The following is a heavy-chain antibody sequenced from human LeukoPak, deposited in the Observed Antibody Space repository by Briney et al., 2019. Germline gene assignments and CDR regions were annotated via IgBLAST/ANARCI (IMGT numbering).Heavy chain of an antibody. D-gene: IGHD1/OR15-1a*01. J-gene: IGHJ4*02. CDR1: EYSFTTHW. CDR2: IFPGDSDT. CDR3: ATSESQTRFDY. V-gene: IGHV5-51*01. Sequence: GESLKISCKASEYSFTTHWIGWVRQMPGKGLDWMGIIFPGDSDTTYSPSFQGQVTISADKSTSTAYLQWNSLKASDTAIYYCATSESQTRFDYWGQGTLVTVSS.